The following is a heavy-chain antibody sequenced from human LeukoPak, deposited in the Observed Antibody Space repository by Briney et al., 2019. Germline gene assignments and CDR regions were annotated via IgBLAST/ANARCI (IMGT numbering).Heavy chain of an antibody. CDR2: IYHSGST. Sequence: SETLSLTCTVSGYSISSGYYWGWIRQPPGRGLEWIGSIYHSGSTYYNPSLKSRVTISVDTSKNQFSLKQSSVTAADTAVYYCARQTTVTNWGQGTLVTVSS. J-gene: IGHJ4*02. D-gene: IGHD4-17*01. V-gene: IGHV4-38-2*02. CDR3: ARQTTVTN. CDR1: GYSISSGYY.